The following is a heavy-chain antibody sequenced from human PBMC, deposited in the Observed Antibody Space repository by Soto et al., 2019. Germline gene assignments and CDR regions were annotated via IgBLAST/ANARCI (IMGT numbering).Heavy chain of an antibody. CDR1: GFTFGDYA. D-gene: IGHD3-9*01. J-gene: IGHJ4*02. CDR3: TRDSALRYFDWPHLDY. CDR2: IRSKAYGGTT. Sequence: GGSLRLSCTASGFTFGDYAMSWFRQAPGKGLEWVGFIRSKAYGGTTEYAASVKGRFTISRDDSKSIAYLQMNSLKTEDTAVYYCTRDSALRYFDWPHLDYWGQGTLVTVSS. V-gene: IGHV3-49*03.